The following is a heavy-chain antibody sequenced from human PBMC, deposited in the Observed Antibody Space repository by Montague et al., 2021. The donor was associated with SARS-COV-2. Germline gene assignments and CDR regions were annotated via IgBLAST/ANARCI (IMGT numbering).Heavy chain of an antibody. D-gene: IGHD5-12*01. Sequence: SETLSLTCTVSGGSISSSNYYWDWIRQPPGKELEWIGSIYDSGSTYYNPSLKSRVTISVDTSKNHFSLKLSSVTAAGTAVYYCARRGRKLLPVATTIGGFDIWGQGTMVTVSS. CDR2: IYDSGST. V-gene: IGHV4-39*02. CDR3: ARRGRKLLPVATTIGGFDI. CDR1: GGSISSSNYY. J-gene: IGHJ3*02.